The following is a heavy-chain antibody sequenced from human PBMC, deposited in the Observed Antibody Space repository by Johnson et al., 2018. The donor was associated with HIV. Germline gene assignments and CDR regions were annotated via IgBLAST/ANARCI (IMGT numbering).Heavy chain of an antibody. D-gene: IGHD5-18*01. CDR3: ALDGRRGYSYDWGHDAFDI. J-gene: IGHJ3*02. Sequence: QVQLVESGGGLVQPGGSLRLSCAASGFTFNTYAMHWVRQAPGKGLEWVTVIWYDGSNKHYADSVKGRFTISSDNAKNSLYLQMNNLRAEDTAVYYCALDGRRGYSYDWGHDAFDIWGQGTMVTVSS. V-gene: IGHV3-33*03. CDR2: IWYDGSNK. CDR1: GFTFNTYA.